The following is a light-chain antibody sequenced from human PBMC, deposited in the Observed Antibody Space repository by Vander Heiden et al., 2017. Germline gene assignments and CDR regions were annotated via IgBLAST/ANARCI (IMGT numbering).Light chain of an antibody. Sequence: DIQMTQSPSSLSASVGDRVTITCRASQSISSYLNWYQQKPGKAPKLLIYAASSLQSGVPSSFSGSGSGTDFTLTISSLQTEDFATYYCQQRYRTPQLTFGGGTKVEIK. CDR2: AAS. CDR1: QSISSY. V-gene: IGKV1-39*01. CDR3: QQRYRTPQLT. J-gene: IGKJ4*01.